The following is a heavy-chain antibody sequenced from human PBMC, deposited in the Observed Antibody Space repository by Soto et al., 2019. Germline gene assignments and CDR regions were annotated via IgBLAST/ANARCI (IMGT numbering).Heavy chain of an antibody. CDR3: TRANWYSEY. V-gene: IGHV4-59*11. J-gene: IGHJ4*02. Sequence: QVQLQESGPGLVKPSETLSLTCSVSGGSISNHYWSWIRQPPGKGLEWIGYIYYNGNTNYNPSLKSRVTMSVATSRNQISLELTTVTAADTAVYYCTRANWYSEYWGQGTLVTVSS. D-gene: IGHD7-27*01. CDR2: IYYNGNT. CDR1: GGSISNHY.